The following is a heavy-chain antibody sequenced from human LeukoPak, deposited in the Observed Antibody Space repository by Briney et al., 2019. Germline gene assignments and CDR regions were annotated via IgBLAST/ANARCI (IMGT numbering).Heavy chain of an antibody. Sequence: GGSLRLSCAASGFISTSYSMNWVRQAPGKGLEWVSFIDSSSSSIRYADSVRGRFTISRDNAKNLLYLQMNSLRAEDTAEYFCARGNGPGSFIIDYWGQGTLVAASS. D-gene: IGHD3-10*01. J-gene: IGHJ4*02. CDR1: GFISTSYS. CDR3: ARGNGPGSFIIDY. V-gene: IGHV3-48*01. CDR2: IDSSSSSI.